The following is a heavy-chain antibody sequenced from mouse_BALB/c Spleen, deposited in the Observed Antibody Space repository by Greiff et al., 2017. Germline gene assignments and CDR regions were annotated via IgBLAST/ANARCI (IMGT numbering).Heavy chain of an antibody. CDR3: ARARGGSSQYYFDY. CDR2: IRNKANGYTT. Sequence: EVKVVESGGGLVQPGGSLRLSCATSGFTFTDYYMSWVRQPPGKALEWLGFIRNKANGYTTEYSASVKGRFTISRDNSQSILYLQINTLRAEDSATDYCARARGGSSQYYFDYWGQGTTLTVSS. D-gene: IGHD1-1*01. J-gene: IGHJ2*01. V-gene: IGHV7-3*02. CDR1: GFTFTDYY.